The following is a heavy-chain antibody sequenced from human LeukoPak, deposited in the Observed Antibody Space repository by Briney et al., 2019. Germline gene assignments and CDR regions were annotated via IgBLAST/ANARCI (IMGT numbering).Heavy chain of an antibody. V-gene: IGHV4-39*01. J-gene: IGHJ5*02. Sequence: SETLSLTCTVSGRSLSSSNYYWGWIRQPPGKGLEWFGIIYYSGSTYYNPSLKSRVTISVDTAKNHFPLKLGSVNAADTAVCYCARQARRVYCSAGSCYGGWFDPWGQGTLVTVSS. D-gene: IGHD2-15*01. CDR1: GRSLSSSNYY. CDR2: IYYSGST. CDR3: ARQARRVYCSAGSCYGGWFDP.